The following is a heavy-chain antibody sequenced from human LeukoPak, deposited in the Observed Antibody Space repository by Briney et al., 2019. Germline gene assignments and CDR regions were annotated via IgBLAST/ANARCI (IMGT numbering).Heavy chain of an antibody. D-gene: IGHD2-2*01. Sequence: SVKVSCNASGGTFSIYAISWVRQAPGQGLEWMGGLIPIFGTANYAQKFQGRVTITADESTSTAYMELSSLRSEDTAVYYCASPRTSSYYYYYMDVWGKGTTVTVSS. CDR1: GGTFSIYA. J-gene: IGHJ6*03. V-gene: IGHV1-69*13. CDR3: ASPRTSSYYYYYMDV. CDR2: LIPIFGTA.